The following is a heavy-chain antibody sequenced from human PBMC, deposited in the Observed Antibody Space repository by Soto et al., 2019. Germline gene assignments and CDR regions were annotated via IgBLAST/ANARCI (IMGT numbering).Heavy chain of an antibody. CDR2: MNPNSGNT. CDR1: GYTFTSYD. Sequence: QVQLVQSGAEVKKPGASVKVSCKASGYTFTSYDINWVRQATGQGLEWMGWMNPNSGNTGYAQKFQGRVTMTRNTSISTAYMELSSLRSEDTAVYYCARGRELRFLEWLSRNNWFDPWGQGTLVTVSS. V-gene: IGHV1-8*01. CDR3: ARGRELRFLEWLSRNNWFDP. D-gene: IGHD3-3*01. J-gene: IGHJ5*02.